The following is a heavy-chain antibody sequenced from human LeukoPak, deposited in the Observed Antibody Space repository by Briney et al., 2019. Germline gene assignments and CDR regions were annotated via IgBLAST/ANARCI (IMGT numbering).Heavy chain of an antibody. CDR2: ISYDGSNK. CDR3: AKGRIVGARGSGGWVDY. J-gene: IGHJ4*02. CDR1: GFTFSSYG. D-gene: IGHD1-26*01. V-gene: IGHV3-30*18. Sequence: GGSLRLSCAASGFTFSSYGMHWVRQAPGKGLEWVAVISYDGSNKYYADSVKGRFTISRDNSKNTLYLQMNSLRAEDTAVYYCAKGRIVGARGSGGWVDYWGQGTLVTVSS.